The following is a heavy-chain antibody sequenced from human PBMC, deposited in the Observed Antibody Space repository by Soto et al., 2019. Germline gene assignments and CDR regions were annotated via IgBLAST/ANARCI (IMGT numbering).Heavy chain of an antibody. CDR1: GGTFSSYA. D-gene: IGHD5-12*01. J-gene: IGHJ4*02. V-gene: IGHV1-69*13. CDR2: IIPIFGTA. Sequence: ASVKVSCKASGGTFSSYAISWVRQAPGQGLEWMGGIIPIFGTANYAQKFQGRVTITADESTSTAYMELSSLRSEDTAVYYCARDRRDGYKFDYWGQGTLVTVSS. CDR3: ARDRRDGYKFDY.